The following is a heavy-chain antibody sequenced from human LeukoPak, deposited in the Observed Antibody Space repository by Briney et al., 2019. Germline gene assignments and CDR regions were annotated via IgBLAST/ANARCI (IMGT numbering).Heavy chain of an antibody. CDR2: IYYSGST. CDR3: AREVRSRWLQGFDY. J-gene: IGHJ4*02. Sequence: PSETLSLTCTVSGGSISSYYWSWVRQPPGKRLEWIVYIYYSGSTNYNPSLKSRVTISVDTSKNQFSLKLSSVTATDTAVYYCAREVRSRWLQGFDYWGQGTLVTVSS. CDR1: GGSISSYY. V-gene: IGHV4-59*01. D-gene: IGHD5-24*01.